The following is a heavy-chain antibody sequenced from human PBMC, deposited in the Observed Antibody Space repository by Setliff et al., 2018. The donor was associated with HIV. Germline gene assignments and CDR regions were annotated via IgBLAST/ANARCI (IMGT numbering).Heavy chain of an antibody. CDR2: IHISGTT. D-gene: IGHD3-3*01. Sequence: SETLSLTCTVSGGSISSGSDYWSWIRQPAGKGLEWIGQIHISGTTSYNPSLKSRVTISIDTSKHQFSLKLTSVTAADTALYYCARDVMEWFGNYFDNWGQGALVTVSS. V-gene: IGHV4-61*09. CDR1: GGSISSGSDY. CDR3: ARDVMEWFGNYFDN. J-gene: IGHJ4*02.